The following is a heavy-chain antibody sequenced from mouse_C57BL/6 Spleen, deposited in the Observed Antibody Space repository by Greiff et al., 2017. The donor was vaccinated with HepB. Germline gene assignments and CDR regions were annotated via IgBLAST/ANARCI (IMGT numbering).Heavy chain of an antibody. Sequence: QVQLKESGAELARPGASVKLSCKASGYTFTSYGISWVKQRPGQGLEWIGEIYPRSGNTYYNEKFKGKATLTADKSSSTAYMELRSLTSEDSAVYFCARCGGTGRGNYAMDYWGQGTSVTVSS. J-gene: IGHJ4*01. CDR2: IYPRSGNT. CDR1: GYTFTSYG. CDR3: ARCGGTGRGNYAMDY. D-gene: IGHD4-1*01. V-gene: IGHV1-81*01.